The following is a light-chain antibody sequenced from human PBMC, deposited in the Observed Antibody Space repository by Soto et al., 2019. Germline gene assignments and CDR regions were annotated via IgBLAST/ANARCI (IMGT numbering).Light chain of an antibody. J-gene: IGKJ4*01. CDR2: AAS. CDR1: QDISSY. V-gene: IGKV1-9*01. Sequence: DIQLTQSPSFLSASVGDRVTITCRTSQDISSYLAWDQQKPGKAPQLLISAASTLQSGVPSRFSGSGSGTEFTLTISSLQPEYFATYYCQQLKSYPLSFGGGTKVEI. CDR3: QQLKSYPLS.